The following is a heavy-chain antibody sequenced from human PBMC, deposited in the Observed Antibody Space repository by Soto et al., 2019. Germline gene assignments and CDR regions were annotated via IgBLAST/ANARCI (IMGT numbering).Heavy chain of an antibody. CDR2: IYASGGT. V-gene: IGHV4-4*07. CDR1: GGSISTYY. Sequence: LSLTCTVSGGSISTYYWSWIRQPAGKGLEWIGRIYASGGTNYNPSLKSRVTMSVATSKNQFSLKLSSVTAADTAVYYCARGGMVIIPTATAFDYWGQGTLVTVSS. CDR3: ARGGMVIIPTATAFDY. D-gene: IGHD2-2*01. J-gene: IGHJ4*02.